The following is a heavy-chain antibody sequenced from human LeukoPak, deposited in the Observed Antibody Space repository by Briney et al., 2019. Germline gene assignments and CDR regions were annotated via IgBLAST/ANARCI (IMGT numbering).Heavy chain of an antibody. CDR2: INPNNGGT. V-gene: IGHV1-2*02. CDR3: SCLGRSVPGQ. Sequence: ASVKVSCKASGYTFNAYYMHWVRQAPGQGFEWMGWINPNNGGTNYAQKFQGRVNLTSDTSINTAYMELSRLRSDDTAIYYCSCLGRSVPGQWGQGTLVTVSS. CDR1: GYTFNAYY. J-gene: IGHJ4*02. D-gene: IGHD3-16*01.